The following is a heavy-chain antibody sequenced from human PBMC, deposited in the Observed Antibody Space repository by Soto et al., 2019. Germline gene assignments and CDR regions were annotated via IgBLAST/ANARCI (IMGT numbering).Heavy chain of an antibody. CDR1: GGTFSSYT. CDR3: ARDRRDIVVVPAAISWFDP. V-gene: IGHV1-69*04. CDR2: IIPILGIA. D-gene: IGHD2-2*01. Sequence: SVKVSCKASGGTFSSYTISWVRQAPGQGPEWMGRIIPILGIANYAQKFQGRVTITADKSTSTAYMELSSLRSEDTAVYYCARDRRDIVVVPAAISWFDPWGQGTLVTVSS. J-gene: IGHJ5*02.